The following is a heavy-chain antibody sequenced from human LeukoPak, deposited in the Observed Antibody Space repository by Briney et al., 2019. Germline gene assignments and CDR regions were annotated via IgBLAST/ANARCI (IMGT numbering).Heavy chain of an antibody. CDR2: IYYSGST. CDR3: ARVSGYCSEGVCRFDH. V-gene: IGHV4-59*12. J-gene: IGHJ4*02. Sequence: SETLSLTCTVSGGSISSYYWSWIRQPPGKGLEWIGYIYYSGSTNYNPSPKSRVTISVDTSKNQVSLNLNSVTAADTAVYYCARVSGYCSEGVCRFDHWGQGTLVTVSS. D-gene: IGHD2-8*01. CDR1: GGSISSYY.